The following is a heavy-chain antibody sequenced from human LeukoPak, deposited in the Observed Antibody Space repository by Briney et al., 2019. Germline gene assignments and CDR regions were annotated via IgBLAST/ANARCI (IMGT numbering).Heavy chain of an antibody. CDR2: IYSGGST. D-gene: IGHD3-10*01. CDR1: GFTVSNNY. J-gene: IGHJ6*03. CDR3: ASGSGSYRTPYYYMDV. Sequence: GGSLRLSCKASGFTVSNNYMSWVRQAPGKGLEWVSVIYSGGSTYYADSVKGRFTISRDNSKNTLYLQMNSLRAEDTAVYYCASGSGSYRTPYYYMDVWGTGTTVTVSS. V-gene: IGHV3-53*01.